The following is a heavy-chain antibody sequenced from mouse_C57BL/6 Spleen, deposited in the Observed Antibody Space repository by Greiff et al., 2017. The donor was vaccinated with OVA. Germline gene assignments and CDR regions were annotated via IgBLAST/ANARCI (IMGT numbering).Heavy chain of an antibody. J-gene: IGHJ3*01. CDR1: GYAFSSYW. CDR3: ARYDCDEGFAY. V-gene: IGHV1-80*01. D-gene: IGHD2-4*01. CDR2: IYPGDGDT. Sequence: VQLQQSGAELVKPGASVKISCKASGYAFSSYWMNWVKQRPGKGLEWIGQIYPGDGDTNYNGKFKGKATLTADKSSSTAYMQLRSLTSEASAVYFCARYDCDEGFAYWGQGTLVTVSA.